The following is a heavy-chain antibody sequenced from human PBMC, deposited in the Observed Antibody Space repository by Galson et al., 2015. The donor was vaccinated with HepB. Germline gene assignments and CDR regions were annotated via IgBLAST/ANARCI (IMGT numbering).Heavy chain of an antibody. CDR1: GFTFSSYA. Sequence: SLRLSCAASGFTFSSYATSWVRQAPGKGLEWVSAISGGSTYYADSVKGRFTISRDNSKNTLYLRMNSLRAEDTAVYYCARVPPDSSGYYLYYFDYWGQGTLVPVSS. D-gene: IGHD3-22*01. CDR3: ARVPPDSSGYYLYYFDY. CDR2: ISGGST. V-gene: IGHV3-23*01. J-gene: IGHJ4*02.